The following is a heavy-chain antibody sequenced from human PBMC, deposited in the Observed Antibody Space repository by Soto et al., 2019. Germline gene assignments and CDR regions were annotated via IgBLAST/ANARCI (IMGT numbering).Heavy chain of an antibody. CDR1: GFTFSSYA. V-gene: IGHV3-23*01. J-gene: IGHJ3*02. D-gene: IGHD3-22*01. Sequence: EVQLLESGGGLVQPGGSLRLSCAASGFTFSSYAMSWVRQAPGKGLEWVSAISGSGGSTYYADSVKGRFTISRDNSKNTLYLQMNSLRAEDTAVYYCAKAGDYYDSSGYYLAAFDIWGQGTMVTVSS. CDR3: AKAGDYYDSSGYYLAAFDI. CDR2: ISGSGGST.